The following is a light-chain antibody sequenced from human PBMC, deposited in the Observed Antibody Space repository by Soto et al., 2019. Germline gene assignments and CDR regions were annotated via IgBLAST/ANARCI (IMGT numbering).Light chain of an antibody. Sequence: GLTQSPATLSLSPGERATLSCRASQSIINYLAWYQQKPGQAPRLLIYDASNRATGIPARFSGSGSGTDFTLTISRLEAEDFAVYYCQQRSNWPPITFGQGTRLAI. V-gene: IGKV3-11*01. CDR1: QSIINY. CDR3: QQRSNWPPIT. J-gene: IGKJ5*01. CDR2: DAS.